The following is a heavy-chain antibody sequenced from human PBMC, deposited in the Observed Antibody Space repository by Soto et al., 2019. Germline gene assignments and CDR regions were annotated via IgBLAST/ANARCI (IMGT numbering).Heavy chain of an antibody. Sequence: QVQLQESGPGLVKPSQTLSLTCTVSGGSISSGGYYWSWIRQHPGKGLEWIGYIYYSGSTYYNPSLKSRVTISVDTSKNQVSLKPSPVTAADTAVYYCAGIYSGSPGGTSRYWGQGTLVTVSS. J-gene: IGHJ4*02. D-gene: IGHD1-26*01. CDR2: IYYSGST. V-gene: IGHV4-31*03. CDR1: GGSISSGGYY. CDR3: AGIYSGSPGGTSRY.